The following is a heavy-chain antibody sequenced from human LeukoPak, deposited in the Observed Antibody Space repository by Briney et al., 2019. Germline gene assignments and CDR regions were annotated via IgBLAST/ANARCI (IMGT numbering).Heavy chain of an antibody. CDR1: GYTFTSYG. J-gene: IGHJ6*02. D-gene: IGHD4-17*01. Sequence: ASVTVSCTASGYTFTSYGISWVRQAPGQGLEWMGWISAYNGNTNYAQKLQGRVTMTTDTSTSTAYMELRSLRSDDTAVYYCARVGSSRTTVTEYYYYGMDVWGQGTTVTVSS. V-gene: IGHV1-18*01. CDR3: ARVGSSRTTVTEYYYYGMDV. CDR2: ISAYNGNT.